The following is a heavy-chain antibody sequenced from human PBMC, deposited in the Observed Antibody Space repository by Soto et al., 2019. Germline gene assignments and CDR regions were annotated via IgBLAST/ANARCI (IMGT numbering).Heavy chain of an antibody. CDR2: INPNSGGT. V-gene: IGHV1-2*02. D-gene: IGHD6-19*01. CDR3: AREGSGWKYVDY. J-gene: IGHJ4*02. CDR1: GYTFIANY. Sequence: QVQLVQSGAEVKKPGASVKVSCKGSGYTFIANYIQWVRQAPGQGLEWMGWINPNSGGTTYAQKFQGRVTLTRDTSITTAYMELSGLTSDDTAVYFCAREGSGWKYVDYWGQGSLVTVPS.